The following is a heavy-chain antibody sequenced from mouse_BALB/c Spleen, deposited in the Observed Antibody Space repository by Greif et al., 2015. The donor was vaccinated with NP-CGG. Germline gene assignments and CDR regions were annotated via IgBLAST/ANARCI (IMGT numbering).Heavy chain of an antibody. J-gene: IGHJ2*01. CDR3: TRYLDY. Sequence: VKLMESGAELVRPGASVTLSCKASGYTFTDYEMHWVKQTPVHGLEWIGAIDPETGGTAYNQKFKGKATLTADKSSSTAYMELRSLTSEDSAVYYCTRYLDYWGQGTTLTVSS. CDR1: GYTFTDYE. CDR2: IDPETGGT. V-gene: IGHV1-15*01.